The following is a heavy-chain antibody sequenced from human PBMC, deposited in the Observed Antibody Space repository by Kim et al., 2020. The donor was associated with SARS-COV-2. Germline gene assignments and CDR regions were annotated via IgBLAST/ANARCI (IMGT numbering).Heavy chain of an antibody. CDR2: ISSSSSYI. D-gene: IGHD3-10*01. V-gene: IGHV3-21*01. CDR3: ARVFYYYGSGSYLFDAFDI. J-gene: IGHJ3*02. Sequence: GGSLRLPCAASGFTFSSYSMNWVRQAPGKGLEWVSSISSSSSYIYYADSVKGRFTISRDNAKNSLYLQMNSLRAEDTAVYYCARVFYYYGSGSYLFDAFDIWGQGTMVTVSS. CDR1: GFTFSSYS.